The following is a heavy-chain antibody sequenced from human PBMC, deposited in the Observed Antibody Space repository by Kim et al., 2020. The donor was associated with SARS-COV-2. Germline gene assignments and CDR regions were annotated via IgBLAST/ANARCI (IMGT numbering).Heavy chain of an antibody. CDR2: ISHSGSP. V-gene: IGHV4-4*02. D-gene: IGHD2-21*01. J-gene: IGHJ5*02. CDR1: GDSISSRSW. CDR3: AGFSAYMMSMMWGRGGWFDP. Sequence: SETLSLTCAVSGDSISSRSWWSWVRQAPGKGLEWIGEISHSGSPNYHPSLKSRITISVDKSKNQFSLLLSSVTAADTAIYFCAGFSAYMMSMMWGRGGWFDPWGQGTLVTVSS.